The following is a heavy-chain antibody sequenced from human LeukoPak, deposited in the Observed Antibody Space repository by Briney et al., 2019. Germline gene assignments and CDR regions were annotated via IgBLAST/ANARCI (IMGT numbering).Heavy chain of an antibody. CDR3: AKGLVGTTTFMDY. CDR1: GFTFDDCT. V-gene: IGHV3-9*01. CDR2: ISWNSGSI. Sequence: GGSLRLSCAASGFTFDDCTMHWVRQAPGKGLEWVSSISWNSGSIAYADSVKGRFTISRDNAKNSLFLQMNSLRAGDTAFYYCAKGLVGTTTFMDYWGQGTLVTVSS. D-gene: IGHD1-26*01. J-gene: IGHJ4*02.